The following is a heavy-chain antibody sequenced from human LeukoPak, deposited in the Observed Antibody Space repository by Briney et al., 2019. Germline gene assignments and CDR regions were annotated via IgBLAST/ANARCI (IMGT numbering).Heavy chain of an antibody. CDR1: GFTFSSYV. CDR2: IATRGSAI. V-gene: IGHV3-48*03. Sequence: GGSLRLSWAAPGFTFSSYVMGSVRQATGKGMELDSYIATRGSAITYADTVKGQFTITRDNAKNSLYLQMNSLRAEDMAVYYCVRGGYCSSTICYWYNAFDMWGQGTMVTVSS. CDR3: VRGGYCSSTICYWYNAFDM. D-gene: IGHD2-2*01. J-gene: IGHJ3*02.